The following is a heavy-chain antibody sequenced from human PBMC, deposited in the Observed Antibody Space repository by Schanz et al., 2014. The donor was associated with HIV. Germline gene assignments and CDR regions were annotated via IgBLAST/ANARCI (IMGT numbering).Heavy chain of an antibody. V-gene: IGHV3-23*01. J-gene: IGHJ3*02. Sequence: EVQLLESGGGLVQPGGSLRLSCAASGFTFSNYAMTWVRQAPGKGLEWVSAISGGSTYYADSVKGRFTISRDNSKNTLYLQMNSLRAEDTAVYFCARDVAGCSGTSCYSDAFDIWGQGTLVTVSS. CDR3: ARDVAGCSGTSCYSDAFDI. CDR1: GFTFSNYA. CDR2: ISGGST. D-gene: IGHD2-2*01.